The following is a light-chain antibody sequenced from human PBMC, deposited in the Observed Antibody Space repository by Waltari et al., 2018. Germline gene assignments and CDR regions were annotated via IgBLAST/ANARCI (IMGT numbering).Light chain of an antibody. CDR1: SGHSRYP. V-gene: IGLV4-69*01. CDR3: QTWATDIQV. J-gene: IGLJ3*02. Sequence: QLVLTQSPPASASLGASVKLTCTRSSGHSRYPIPWHPQQPEKGPRYLMRLNSDGTYSKGDGIPDRFSGSSSGAERYLTISSLQSEDDADYYCQTWATDIQVFGGGTKLTVL. CDR2: LNSDGTY.